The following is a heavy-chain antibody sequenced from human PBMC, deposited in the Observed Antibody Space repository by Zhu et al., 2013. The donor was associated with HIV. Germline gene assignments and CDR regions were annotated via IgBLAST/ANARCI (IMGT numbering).Heavy chain of an antibody. J-gene: IGHJ4*02. D-gene: IGHD2-2*01. CDR3: ARGYCSSTSCYGSVFD. CDR1: GYTFTNYA. V-gene: IGHV1-3*01. CDR2: INAGNGRT. Sequence: QVQLVQSGAEVKNPGASVKVSCKASGYTFTNYAMHWVRQALGQRLESMGWINAGNGRTKYSQNFQGRVTITRDTSASTAHMELSSLRSEDTAVYYCARGYCSSTSCYGSVFDWGQGTLVTVSS.